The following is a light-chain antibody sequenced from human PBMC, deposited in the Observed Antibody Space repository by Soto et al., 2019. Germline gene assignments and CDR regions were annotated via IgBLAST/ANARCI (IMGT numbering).Light chain of an antibody. CDR1: QRVSSSY. CDR2: GAS. CDR3: QQYGSLPWT. J-gene: IGKJ1*01. V-gene: IGKV3-20*01. Sequence: EIVLKQSPGTLSLSPGERATLSCRASQRVSSSYLAWYQQKPGQAPRLLIYGASSRATGIPDRFSGSGSGTDFTLTISRLEPEDFAVYYCQQYGSLPWTFGQGTKVEIK.